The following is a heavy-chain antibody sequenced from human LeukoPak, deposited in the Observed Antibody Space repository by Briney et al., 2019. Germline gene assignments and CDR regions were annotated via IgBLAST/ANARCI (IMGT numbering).Heavy chain of an antibody. CDR2: INPNSGGT. V-gene: IGHV1-2*02. J-gene: IGHJ1*01. Sequence: ASVHVSCKASGYTLSGYYMHWVRQAPGQGLEWMGWINPNSGGTNYAQKFQGRVTMTRDTSISTAYMELSRLRSDGTAVYYCARGYPLSTTAAGTYFQHWGQGTLVTVSS. D-gene: IGHD6-13*01. CDR1: GYTLSGYY. CDR3: ARGYPLSTTAAGTYFQH.